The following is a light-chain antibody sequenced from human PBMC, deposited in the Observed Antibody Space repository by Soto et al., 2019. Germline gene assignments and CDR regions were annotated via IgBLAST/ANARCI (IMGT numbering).Light chain of an antibody. Sequence: ETVLTQSPATLSLSPGERATLSCRASQSVSSYLAWYQQKPGQAPRLLMYDASNRATGIPARFSGSGSGTEFTLTISSLQSEDFAVYYCQQYNDWPLTFGGGTKVEIK. CDR1: QSVSSY. CDR3: QQYNDWPLT. J-gene: IGKJ4*01. V-gene: IGKV3-15*01. CDR2: DAS.